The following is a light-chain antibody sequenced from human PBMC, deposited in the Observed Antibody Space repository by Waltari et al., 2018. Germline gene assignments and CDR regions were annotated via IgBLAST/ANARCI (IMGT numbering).Light chain of an antibody. V-gene: IGKV3-20*01. CDR3: QHYVRLPAT. CDR1: QSFSRT. J-gene: IGKJ1*01. CDR2: GAS. Sequence: EIVLTQSPGTLSLSPGERATLSCRASQSFSRTLAWYQQRPGQAPKLLLYGASIRATGIPDMFTGSWSGTDFSLTISSLEPEDFAIYFCQHYVRLPATFGQGTKVEIK.